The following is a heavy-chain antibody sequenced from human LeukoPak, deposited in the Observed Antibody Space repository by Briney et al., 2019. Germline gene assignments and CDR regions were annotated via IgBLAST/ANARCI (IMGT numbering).Heavy chain of an antibody. V-gene: IGHV3-48*01. J-gene: IGHJ4*02. CDR1: GFTFSTYS. Sequence: GGSLRLSCAASGFTFSTYSMNWVRQAPGKGLQWVSYISSSSTNMYYADSVKGRFTISRDNAKNSLYLQMNSLRAEDTAVYYCAREYSSSSGRSFDYWGQGTLVTVSS. CDR3: AREYSSSSGRSFDY. CDR2: ISSSSTNM. D-gene: IGHD6-6*01.